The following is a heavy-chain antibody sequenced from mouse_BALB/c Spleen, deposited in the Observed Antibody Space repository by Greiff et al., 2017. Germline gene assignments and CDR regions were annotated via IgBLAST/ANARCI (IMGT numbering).Heavy chain of an antibody. V-gene: IGHV3-8*02. CDR3: ARAGYGYWFAY. D-gene: IGHD2-2*01. Sequence: EVQLQQSGPSLVKPSQTLSLTCSVTGDSITSGYWNWIRKFPGNKLEYIGYISYSGRTYYNPSLKSRISITRDTSKNQYYLQLNSVTTEDTATYCSARAGYGYWFAYWGQGTLVTVSA. CDR1: GDSITSGY. CDR2: ISYSGRT. J-gene: IGHJ3*01.